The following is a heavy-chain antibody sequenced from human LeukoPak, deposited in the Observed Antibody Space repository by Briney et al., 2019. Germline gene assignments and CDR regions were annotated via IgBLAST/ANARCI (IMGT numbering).Heavy chain of an antibody. V-gene: IGHV1-46*01. CDR2: INPSGGST. Sequence: ASVKVSCKASGYTFTSYYMHWVRQAPGQGLEWMGIINPSGGSTSYAQKFQGRVTMTRDTSTGTVYMELSSLRSEDTAVYYCASPLYYYDSSGPFQHWGQGTLVTVSS. CDR3: ASPLYYYDSSGPFQH. D-gene: IGHD3-22*01. J-gene: IGHJ1*01. CDR1: GYTFTSYY.